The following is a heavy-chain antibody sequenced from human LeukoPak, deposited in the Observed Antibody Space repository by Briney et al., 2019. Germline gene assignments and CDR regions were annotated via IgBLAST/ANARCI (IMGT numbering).Heavy chain of an antibody. CDR2: IGTAGDT. CDR1: GFTFSSYD. V-gene: IGHV3-13*01. CDR3: ARESGSYGFDY. Sequence: GGSLRLSCAASGFTFSSYDMHWVRQATGKGLEWVSAIGTAGDTHYPGSVKGRFTISRENAKNSLCLQMNSLRAGDTAVYYCARESGSYGFDYWGQGTLVTVSS. J-gene: IGHJ4*02. D-gene: IGHD1-26*01.